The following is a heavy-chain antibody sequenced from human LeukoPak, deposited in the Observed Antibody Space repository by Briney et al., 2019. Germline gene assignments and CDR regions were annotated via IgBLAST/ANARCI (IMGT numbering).Heavy chain of an antibody. J-gene: IGHJ5*02. CDR2: IFYTGST. CDR1: GGSIYSHH. CDR3: ARGSNWFDP. Sequence: PSETLSLTCTVSGGSIYSHHWSRIRQPPGKGQEWIGYIFYTGSTNYNPSLNSRVTISVDTLKNQFSLKLNSVTAADTAVYYCARGSNWFDPWGQGTLVTVSS. V-gene: IGHV4-59*11.